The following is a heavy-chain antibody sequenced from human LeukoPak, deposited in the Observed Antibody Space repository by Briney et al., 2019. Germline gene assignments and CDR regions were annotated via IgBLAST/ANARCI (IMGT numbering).Heavy chain of an antibody. Sequence: PSETLSLTCTVSGGSISSYYWSWIRQPPGKGLEWIGYIYYSGSTNYNPSLKSRVTISVDTSKNQFSLKLSSVTAADTAVYYCASRKGYCSGGSCYSWFDPWGQGTLVTVSS. J-gene: IGHJ5*02. CDR1: GGSISSYY. CDR3: ASRKGYCSGGSCYSWFDP. V-gene: IGHV4-59*01. CDR2: IYYSGST. D-gene: IGHD2-15*01.